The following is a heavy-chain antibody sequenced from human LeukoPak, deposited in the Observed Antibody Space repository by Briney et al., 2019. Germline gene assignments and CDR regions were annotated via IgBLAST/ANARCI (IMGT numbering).Heavy chain of an antibody. D-gene: IGHD6-19*01. Sequence: GGSLRLSCAASGFTFSSYSMNWVRQAPGKGLEWVSSISSSSSYIYYADSVKGRFTISRDNAKNSLYLQMNSLRAEDTAVYYCARDLLAVAGTRLFYYYYGMDVWGQGTTVTVSS. CDR1: GFTFSSYS. CDR3: ARDLLAVAGTRLFYYYYGMDV. J-gene: IGHJ6*02. V-gene: IGHV3-21*04. CDR2: ISSSSSYI.